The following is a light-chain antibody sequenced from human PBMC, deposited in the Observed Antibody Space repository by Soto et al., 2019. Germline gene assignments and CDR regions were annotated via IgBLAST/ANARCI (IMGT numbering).Light chain of an antibody. CDR3: QQYGTSPRT. CDR2: GVS. J-gene: IGKJ1*01. V-gene: IGKV3-20*01. CDR1: QSVRSSY. Sequence: EIVLTQSPGTLSLSPGARATLSCRASQSVRSSYLAWYQQKLGQAPRLRIYGVSNRATGIPDRFSGSGSGTDFTLTISRLESEDFAVYYCQQYGTSPRTFGQGTKVEIK.